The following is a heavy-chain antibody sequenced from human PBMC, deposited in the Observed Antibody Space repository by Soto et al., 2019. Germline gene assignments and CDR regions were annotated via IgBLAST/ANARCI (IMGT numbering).Heavy chain of an antibody. V-gene: IGHV3-53*02. CDR3: ARDGSSSWPYYGMDV. Sequence: EVQLVETGGGLIQPGGSLRLSCAASGFTVSSHYMSWVRQAPGKGLEWVSVIYSGGSTYYADSVKGRFTISRDNSKNTLYLQMNRLRAEDTAVYYCARDGSSSWPYYGMDVWGRGTTVTVSS. D-gene: IGHD6-13*01. CDR1: GFTVSSHY. J-gene: IGHJ6*02. CDR2: IYSGGST.